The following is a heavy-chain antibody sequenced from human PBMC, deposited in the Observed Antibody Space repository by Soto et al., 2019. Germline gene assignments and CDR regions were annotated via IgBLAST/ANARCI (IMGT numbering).Heavy chain of an antibody. CDR2: ISWNSGSI. CDR3: AKDKSYGDYFDY. Sequence: GGSLRLSCAASGFTFDDYAMHWVRQAPGKGLEWVSGISWNSGSIGYADSVKGRFTISRDNAKNSLYLQMNSLRAEDTALYYCAKDKSYGDYFDYWGQGTLVTVSS. J-gene: IGHJ4*02. V-gene: IGHV3-9*01. D-gene: IGHD4-17*01. CDR1: GFTFDDYA.